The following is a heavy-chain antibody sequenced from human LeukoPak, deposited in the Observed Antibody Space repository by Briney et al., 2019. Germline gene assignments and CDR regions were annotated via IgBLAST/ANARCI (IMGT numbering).Heavy chain of an antibody. CDR3: ARALGVAGTGGGRWFDH. J-gene: IGHJ5*02. CDR2: IYYSGST. D-gene: IGHD6-19*01. Sequence: PSQTLSLTCTVSGDFISSGDYYWSWIRQPPGTGLEWIGYIYYSGSTYYNPSLKSRVTISVDKSKNQFSLKLSSVTAADTAVYYCARALGVAGTGGGRWFDHWGQGTLVTVSS. V-gene: IGHV4-30-4*01. CDR1: GDFISSGDYY.